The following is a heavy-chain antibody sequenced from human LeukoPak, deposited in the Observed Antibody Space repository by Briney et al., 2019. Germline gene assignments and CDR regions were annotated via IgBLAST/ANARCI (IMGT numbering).Heavy chain of an antibody. CDR1: GVTFSSYS. CDR2: ITGDSKYI. V-gene: IGHV3-21*01. CDR3: ARDFDYGDY. J-gene: IGHJ4*02. Sequence: GGSLRLSCAASGVTFSSYSMNWVRQAPGKGLEWVSSITGDSKYIYYADSVRGRFTISRDNAKNSLYLQMNSLRAEDTAVYYCARDFDYGDYWGQGTLVTVPS.